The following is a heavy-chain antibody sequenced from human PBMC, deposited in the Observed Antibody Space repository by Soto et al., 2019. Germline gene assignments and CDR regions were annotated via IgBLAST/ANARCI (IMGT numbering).Heavy chain of an antibody. Sequence: SETLSLTCTVSGGSISSGDYYWSWIRQPPGKGLEWIGYIYYSGSTYYNPSLKSRVTISVDTSKNQFSLKLSSVTAADTAVYYCARGRRWLPIFDYWGQGTLVTSPQ. CDR2: IYYSGST. CDR1: GGSISSGDYY. D-gene: IGHD5-12*01. CDR3: ARGRRWLPIFDY. V-gene: IGHV4-30-4*01. J-gene: IGHJ4*02.